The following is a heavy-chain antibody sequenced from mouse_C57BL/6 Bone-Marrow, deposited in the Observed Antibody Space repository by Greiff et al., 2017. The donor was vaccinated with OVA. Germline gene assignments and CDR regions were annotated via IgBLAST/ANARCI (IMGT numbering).Heavy chain of an antibody. CDR1: GFSFNTYA. CDR3: VRQGTTPRYFDV. J-gene: IGHJ1*03. V-gene: IGHV10-1*01. Sequence: EVMLVESGGGLVQPKGSLKLSCAASGFSFNTYAMNWVRQAPGKGLEWVARIRSKSNNYATYYADSVKDRFTISRDDSESMLYLQMNNLKTEDTAMYYCVRQGTTPRYFDVWGTGTTVTVSS. CDR2: IRSKSNNYAT. D-gene: IGHD1-1*01.